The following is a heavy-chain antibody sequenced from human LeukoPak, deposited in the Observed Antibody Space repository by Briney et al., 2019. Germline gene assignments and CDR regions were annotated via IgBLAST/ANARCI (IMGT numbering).Heavy chain of an antibody. D-gene: IGHD3-22*01. Sequence: PVKVSCKASGGTFSSYAISWVRQAPGQGLEWMGGIIPIFGTANYAQKFQGRVTITADESTSTAYMELSSLRSEDTAVYYCASSYYDSSGYYYEFDYWGQGTLVTVSS. CDR3: ASSYYDSSGYYYEFDY. CDR1: GGTFSSYA. V-gene: IGHV1-69*13. J-gene: IGHJ4*02. CDR2: IIPIFGTA.